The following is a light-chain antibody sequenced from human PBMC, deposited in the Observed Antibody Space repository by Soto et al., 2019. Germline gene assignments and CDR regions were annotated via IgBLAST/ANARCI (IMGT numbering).Light chain of an antibody. CDR1: QSVSSN. CDR2: GAS. J-gene: IGKJ5*01. CDR3: QQLKYWPRIT. V-gene: IGKV3-15*01. Sequence: ELVMTQSPATRSVSPGERATLSRRASQSVSSNLAWYQPKPCQAPRLLIYGASTRATGIPARFSGSGSGTDFTPTISSLQSQDFAVYYCQQLKYWPRITFGQGTRVEIK.